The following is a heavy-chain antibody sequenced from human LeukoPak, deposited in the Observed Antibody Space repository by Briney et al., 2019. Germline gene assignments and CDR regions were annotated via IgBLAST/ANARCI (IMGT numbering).Heavy chain of an antibody. J-gene: IGHJ4*02. Sequence: ASVTVSCTASGYTFTVYYMHWVRQAPGQGLEWMGWINPNSGGTNYAQKFQGRVTMTRDTSSSTAYMEVSRLRSDDTAVYYCARGASGDSSGWYYYWGQGTLVTVSS. CDR2: INPNSGGT. CDR3: ARGASGDSSGWYYY. V-gene: IGHV1-2*02. CDR1: GYTFTVYY. D-gene: IGHD6-19*01.